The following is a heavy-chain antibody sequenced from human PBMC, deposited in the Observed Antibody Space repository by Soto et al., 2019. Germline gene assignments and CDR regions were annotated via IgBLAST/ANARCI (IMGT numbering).Heavy chain of an antibody. CDR3: ARAIDSSGYYSLDY. CDR1: GGSISSGGYS. J-gene: IGHJ4*02. V-gene: IGHV4-31*03. D-gene: IGHD3-22*01. Sequence: QGQLQESAPGLLKPSQTLSLTCTFSGGSISSGGYSWSWIRKHPGKGLDWIGYFYYSGSTYYNPSLKSRVTISVDTSKNQFSVKLSSVTAADTAVYYCARAIDSSGYYSLDYWGQGALVTVSS. CDR2: FYYSGST.